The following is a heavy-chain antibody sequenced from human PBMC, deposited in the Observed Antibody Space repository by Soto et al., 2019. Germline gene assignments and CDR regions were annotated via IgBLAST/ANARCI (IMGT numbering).Heavy chain of an antibody. CDR3: ARVEHDYGGYLFDY. CDR2: IIPILGIA. J-gene: IGHJ4*02. Sequence: QVQLVQSGAEVKKPGSSVKVSCKASGGTFSSYTISWVRQAPGQGLEWMGRIIPILGIANYAQKFQGRVTITADKSTSTAYMELSSLRSEDTAVYYCARVEHDYGGYLFDYWGQGTLVTVSS. CDR1: GGTFSSYT. V-gene: IGHV1-69*02. D-gene: IGHD4-17*01.